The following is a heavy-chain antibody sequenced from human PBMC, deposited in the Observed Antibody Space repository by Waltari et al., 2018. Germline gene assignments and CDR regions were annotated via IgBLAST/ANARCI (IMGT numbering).Heavy chain of an antibody. V-gene: IGHV1-69*13. Sequence: QVQLVQSGAEVKKPGSSVKVSCKASGGTFSSYAISWVRQAPGQGLEWMGGIIPIFGTANYAQKFQGRVTITADESTSTAYMELSSLRSEDTAVYYCARDEVPPSYSGIHTTAGWFDPWGQGTLVTVSS. CDR1: GGTFSSYA. CDR2: IIPIFGTA. CDR3: ARDEVPPSYSGIHTTAGWFDP. D-gene: IGHD1-26*01. J-gene: IGHJ5*02.